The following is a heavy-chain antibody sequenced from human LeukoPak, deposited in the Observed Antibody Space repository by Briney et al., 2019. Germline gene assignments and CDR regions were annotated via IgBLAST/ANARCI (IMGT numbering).Heavy chain of an antibody. V-gene: IGHV3-74*01. J-gene: IGHJ3*02. CDR2: ISADGRMT. CDR3: ARGGFTYGPATLGALDI. Sequence: GGSLRLSCAASGFTFTDYWMHWVRQAPGKGLVWVSRISADGRMTDYEDSVKGRFTVSRDNAKNALYLQMNRVRAEDTAVYYCARGGFTYGPATLGALDIWGQGTMVPVSS. D-gene: IGHD5-18*01. CDR1: GFTFTDYW.